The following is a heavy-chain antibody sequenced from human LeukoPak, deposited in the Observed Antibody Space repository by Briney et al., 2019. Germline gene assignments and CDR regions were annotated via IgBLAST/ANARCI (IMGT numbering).Heavy chain of an antibody. CDR1: GFTVSNNY. V-gene: IGHV3-74*03. J-gene: IGHJ4*02. D-gene: IGHD4-11*01. CDR2: ISSDGSST. Sequence: GGSLRLSCAASGFTVSNNYMSWVRQAPGKGLVWVSIISSDGSSTKYADSVKGRFTISRDNARNTLYLQMNSLRAEDTAVYYCARDTSVKADYWGQGTLVTVSS. CDR3: ARDTSVKADY.